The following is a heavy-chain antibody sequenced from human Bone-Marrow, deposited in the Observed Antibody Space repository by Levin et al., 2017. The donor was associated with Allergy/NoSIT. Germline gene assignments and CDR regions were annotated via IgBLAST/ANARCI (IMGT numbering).Heavy chain of an antibody. Sequence: GGSLRLSCAGSGFTFSYYEMHWVRQAPGKGLQWVAVISYDGNTRFYEDSVRGRFSISRDNSKNTLYLQMNSLRVEDTAVYFCAKGGRLVARLDDWGQGTPVTVSS. J-gene: IGHJ4*02. V-gene: IGHV3-30*18. CDR3: AKGGRLVARLDD. CDR2: ISYDGNTR. CDR1: GFTFSYYE. D-gene: IGHD5-12*01.